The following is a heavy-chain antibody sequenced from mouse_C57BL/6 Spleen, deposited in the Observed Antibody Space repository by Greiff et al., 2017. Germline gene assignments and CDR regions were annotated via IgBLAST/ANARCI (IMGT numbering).Heavy chain of an antibody. Sequence: QVQLQQSGAELMKPGASVKLSCKATGYTFTGYWIEWVKQRPGHGLEWIGEILPGSGSTNYNAKFKGKATFTADTSSNTAYMQLSSLTTEDSAIYYCASGSNYGYFDVWGTGTTVTVSS. D-gene: IGHD2-5*01. J-gene: IGHJ1*03. CDR2: ILPGSGST. V-gene: IGHV1-9*01. CDR3: ASGSNYGYFDV. CDR1: GYTFTGYW.